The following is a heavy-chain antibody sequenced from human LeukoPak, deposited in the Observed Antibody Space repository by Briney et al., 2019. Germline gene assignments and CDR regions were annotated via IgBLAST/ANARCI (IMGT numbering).Heavy chain of an antibody. CDR3: ARGPTPYSSSWYNYYYYYGMDV. CDR2: IYYSGST. V-gene: IGHV4-59*01. Sequence: SETLSLTCTVSGGSISNYYWSWIRQPPGKGLEWIGHIYYSGSTNYNPSLKSRVTISVDTSKNQFSLKLCSVTAADTAVYYCARGPTPYSSSWYNYYYYYGMDVWGQGTTVTVSS. J-gene: IGHJ6*02. D-gene: IGHD6-13*01. CDR1: GGSISNYY.